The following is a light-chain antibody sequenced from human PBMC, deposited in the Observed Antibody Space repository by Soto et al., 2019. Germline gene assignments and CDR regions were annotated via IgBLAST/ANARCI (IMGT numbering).Light chain of an antibody. J-gene: IGKJ2*01. V-gene: IGKV3-20*01. CDR1: QSVSSGD. CDR2: GAS. CDR3: LQYGNSPST. Sequence: EIALTQSPGTLSLSPGERATLSCRTSQSVSSGDFAWYQHRPGQAPRLVIYGASTRATGVPDRFSGSGSGTDFTLTISGLEPDDFSVDFCLQYGNSPSTFGQGTKLEMK.